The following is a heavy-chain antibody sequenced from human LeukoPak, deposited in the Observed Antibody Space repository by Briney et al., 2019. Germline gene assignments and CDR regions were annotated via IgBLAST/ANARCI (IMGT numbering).Heavy chain of an antibody. CDR1: GFTFRSHN. CDR3: ASGGPGRISYSGSGSYMAF. V-gene: IGHV3-30-3*01. J-gene: IGHJ4*01. D-gene: IGHD3-10*01. CDR2: IVYGGSNK. Sequence: GGSLRLSCAASGFTFRSHNMHWVRQAPGKGLEWVAVIVYGGSNKFYADAVKGRYTISRDNPENTLYLQMDSLRVEDTAVYYCASGGPGRISYSGSGSYMAFWGQGTLVTVSS.